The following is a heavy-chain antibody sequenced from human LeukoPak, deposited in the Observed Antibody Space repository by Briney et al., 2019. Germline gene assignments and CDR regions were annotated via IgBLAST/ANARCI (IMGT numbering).Heavy chain of an antibody. CDR2: ISYEGSNK. CDR3: ARDPIVYSYGYYFDF. D-gene: IGHD5-18*01. Sequence: PGGSLRLSCAASGFTFGSFAMHWVHQAPGKGLEWVAIISYEGSNKYYADSVRGRFTISRDNSKNTLYLQMNSLRADDTALYYCARDPIVYSYGYYFDFWGQGTLVTVSS. J-gene: IGHJ4*02. CDR1: GFTFGSFA. V-gene: IGHV3-30*04.